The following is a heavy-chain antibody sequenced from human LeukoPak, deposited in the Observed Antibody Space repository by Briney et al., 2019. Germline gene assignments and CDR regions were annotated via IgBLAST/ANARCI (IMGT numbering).Heavy chain of an antibody. Sequence: KSSETLSLTCTVSGGSISSYYWSWIRQPAGKGLEWIGRIYTSGSTNYNPSLKSRVTMSVDTSKNQFSLKLSSVTAADTAVYYCARGVRDPTYYYDSSGPYYFDYWGQGTLVTVSS. CDR3: ARGVRDPTYYYDSSGPYYFDY. CDR1: GGSISSYY. V-gene: IGHV4-4*07. D-gene: IGHD3-22*01. CDR2: IYTSGST. J-gene: IGHJ4*02.